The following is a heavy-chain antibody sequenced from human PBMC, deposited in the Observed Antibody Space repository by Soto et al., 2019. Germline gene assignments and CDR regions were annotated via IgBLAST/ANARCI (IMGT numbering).Heavy chain of an antibody. CDR2: IDAGNGNT. J-gene: IGHJ4*02. D-gene: IGHD5-12*01. CDR1: GYTFTSYA. CDR3: XXXXXGGYNYGY. V-gene: IGHV1-3*01. Sequence: QVQLVQSGAEVKKPGASVKVSCKASGYTFTSYAMHWVRQAPGQRLEWMGWIDAGNGNTKYSQKFQGRVSITRDTSASTAYMELSSLRSEDTAVYYCXXXXXGGYNYGYWGQGTLVTVSS.